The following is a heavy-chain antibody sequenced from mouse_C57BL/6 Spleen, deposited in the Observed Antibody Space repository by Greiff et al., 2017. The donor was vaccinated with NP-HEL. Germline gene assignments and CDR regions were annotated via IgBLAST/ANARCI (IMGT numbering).Heavy chain of an antibody. CDR1: GYTFTSYW. CDR2: IDPSDSYT. D-gene: IGHD1-1*01. J-gene: IGHJ3*01. V-gene: IGHV1-69*01. CDR3: ARYGSSYWFAY. Sequence: QVQLKQPGAELVMPGASVKLSCKASGYTFTSYWMHWVKQRPGQGLEWIGEIDPSDSYTNYNQKFKGKSTLTVDKSSSTAYMQLSSLTSEDSAVYYCARYGSSYWFAYWGQGTLVTVSA.